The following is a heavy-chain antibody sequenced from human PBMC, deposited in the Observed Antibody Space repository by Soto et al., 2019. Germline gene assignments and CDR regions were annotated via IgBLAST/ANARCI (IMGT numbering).Heavy chain of an antibody. D-gene: IGHD5-18*01. CDR2: ITSSGSTT. Sequence: GGSLRLSCAASGFTFSDYYMSWIRQAPGKGLEWVSSITSSGSTTYYTDSVKGRFTISRDNAKNSLYLQMNSLRAEDTAVYYCARERYSYGPYYFDYWGQGTLVTVSS. J-gene: IGHJ4*02. V-gene: IGHV3-11*01. CDR1: GFTFSDYY. CDR3: ARERYSYGPYYFDY.